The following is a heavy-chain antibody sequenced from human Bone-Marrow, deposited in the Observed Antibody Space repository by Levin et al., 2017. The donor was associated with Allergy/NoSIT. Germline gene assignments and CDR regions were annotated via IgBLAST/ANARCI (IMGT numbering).Heavy chain of an antibody. V-gene: IGHV3-74*01. D-gene: IGHD3-10*01. CDR2: IQSNGKT. CDR1: GFTFSTYW. CDR3: ARDRFYSDSGSNFSWFDP. Sequence: GGSLRLSCAASGFTFSTYWMHWVRQAPGKGLVWVSRIQSNGKTNYADSVKDRFTISRDNAKNTLYLQMNSLTVEDTAVYYCARDRFYSDSGSNFSWFDPWGQGTLVTVSS. J-gene: IGHJ5*02.